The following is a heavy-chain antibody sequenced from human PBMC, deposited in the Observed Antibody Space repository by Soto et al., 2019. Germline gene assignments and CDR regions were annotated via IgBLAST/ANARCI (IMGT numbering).Heavy chain of an antibody. CDR1: GGSISSYY. CDR3: ARVHRVRGIQGFDP. Sequence: SETLSLTCTVSGGSISSYYWSWIRQPPGKGLEWIGHIYYSGSGSTNYKASLKSRVTISVDTSKNQFSLKLSSVTAADTAVYYCARVHRVRGIQGFDPWGQGTLVTVSS. J-gene: IGHJ5*02. CDR2: IYYSGSGST. D-gene: IGHD3-10*01. V-gene: IGHV4-59*01.